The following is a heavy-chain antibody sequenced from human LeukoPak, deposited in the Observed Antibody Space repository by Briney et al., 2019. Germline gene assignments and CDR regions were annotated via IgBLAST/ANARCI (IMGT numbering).Heavy chain of an antibody. CDR2: IYYSGDT. Sequence: PSETLSLTCTVSGGSIGNNRYYWGWIRQPPGKGLEWIGNIYYSGDTSYNPSLKSRVTMSVNTPKNQFSLKLSSVTAADTAVYYCARDRIRFGELSYFDSWGQGTLVTVSS. D-gene: IGHD3-10*01. CDR1: GGSIGNNRYY. J-gene: IGHJ4*02. CDR3: ARDRIRFGELSYFDS. V-gene: IGHV4-39*07.